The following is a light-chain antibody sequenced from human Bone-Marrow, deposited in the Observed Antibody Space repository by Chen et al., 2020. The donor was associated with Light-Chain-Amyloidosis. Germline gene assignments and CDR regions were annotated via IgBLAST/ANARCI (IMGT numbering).Light chain of an antibody. Sequence: SYVLTQPPSLSVSPGQTARLTCSGDDLPTKYAYWYQQKPGQAPVLVIHRDTERPSGSSERFSGSSSGTTATLTISGVQAEDEADYHCQSADSSGTYEVIFGGGTKLTVL. V-gene: IGLV3-25*03. CDR1: DLPTKY. J-gene: IGLJ2*01. CDR3: QSADSSGTYEVI. CDR2: RDT.